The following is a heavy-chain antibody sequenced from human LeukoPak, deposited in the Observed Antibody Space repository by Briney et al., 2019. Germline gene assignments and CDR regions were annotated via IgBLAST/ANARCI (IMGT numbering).Heavy chain of an antibody. J-gene: IGHJ4*02. CDR1: GFTFSSYA. V-gene: IGHV3-23*01. CDR3: AKDRGKRRDGYNPHDY. CDR2: ISGSGGST. D-gene: IGHD5-24*01. Sequence: PGGSLRLSCAASGFTFSSYAMSWVRQAPGKGLEWVSAISGSGGSTYYADSVKGRFTISRDNSKNTLYLQMNSLRAKDTAVYYCAKDRGKRRDGYNPHDYWGQGTLVTVSS.